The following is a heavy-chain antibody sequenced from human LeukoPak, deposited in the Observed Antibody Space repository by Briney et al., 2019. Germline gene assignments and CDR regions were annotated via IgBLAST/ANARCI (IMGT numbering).Heavy chain of an antibody. D-gene: IGHD7-27*01. V-gene: IGHV3-23*01. CDR3: AKAPATGEGYYFYYMDV. Sequence: GGSLRLSCAASGFASGFTFSDYAVSWFRQAPGKGPEWVASVNGRGATTYYADSVRGRFTISRDNSKNTLYLQMISLGADDTAIYFCAKAPATGEGYYFYYMDVWGKGTTVTVSS. J-gene: IGHJ6*03. CDR1: GFTFSDYA. CDR2: VNGRGATT.